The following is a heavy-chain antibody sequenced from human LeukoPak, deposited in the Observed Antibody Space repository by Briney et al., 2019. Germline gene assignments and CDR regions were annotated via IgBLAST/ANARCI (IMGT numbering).Heavy chain of an antibody. Sequence: GGSLRLFCAASGFTFSSHWMSWVRQAPGKGLEWVANVNLDGSDKYYVDSVKGRFTISRDNAKNSLYLQMSSLRGEDTAVYYCARDHRGLFDYWGQGTLVTVSS. CDR1: GFTFSSHW. CDR3: ARDHRGLFDY. CDR2: VNLDGSDK. D-gene: IGHD3-10*01. J-gene: IGHJ4*02. V-gene: IGHV3-7*04.